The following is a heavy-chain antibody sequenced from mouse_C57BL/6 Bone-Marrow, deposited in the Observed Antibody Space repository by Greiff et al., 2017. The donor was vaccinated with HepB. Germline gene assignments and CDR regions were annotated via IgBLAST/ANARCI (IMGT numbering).Heavy chain of an antibody. CDR1: GYTFTSYW. CDR3: ARASGRGYFDY. V-gene: IGHV1-50*01. CDR2: IDPSDSYT. D-gene: IGHD6-1*01. Sequence: QVQLQQPGAELVKPGASVKLSCTASGYTFTSYWMQWVKQRPGQGLEWIGEIDPSDSYTNYNQKFKGKATLTVDTSSSTAYMQLSSLTSEDSAVYYCARASGRGYFDYWGQGTTLTVSS. J-gene: IGHJ2*01.